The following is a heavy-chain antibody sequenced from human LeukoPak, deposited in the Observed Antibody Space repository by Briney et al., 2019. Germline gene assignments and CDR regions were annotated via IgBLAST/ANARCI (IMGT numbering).Heavy chain of an antibody. CDR2: IYHSGST. J-gene: IGHJ4*02. CDR1: GGSISSGGYY. Sequence: PSETLSLTCTVSGGSISSGGYYWSWIRQHPGKGLEWIGSIYHSGSTTYNPSLKSRVTISGDTSKNQFSLKLSSVTAADTAVYYCTRDRELGFWGQGTLVTVSS. CDR3: TRDRELGF. D-gene: IGHD1-26*01. V-gene: IGHV4-61*08.